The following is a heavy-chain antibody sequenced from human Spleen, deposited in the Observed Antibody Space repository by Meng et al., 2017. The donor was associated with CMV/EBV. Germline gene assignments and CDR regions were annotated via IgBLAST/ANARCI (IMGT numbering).Heavy chain of an antibody. J-gene: IGHJ4*02. CDR3: ARVGRYSADFDY. V-gene: IGHV4-39*07. D-gene: IGHD5-18*01. Sequence: SETLSLTCTVSGGSISNSSYYWGWFRQSPGKGLEWIGSIYYSGTTYYNPSLKSRVTISVDTSKNQFSLSLSSVTAADTAVYYCARVGRYSADFDYWGQGTLVTVSS. CDR2: IYYSGTT. CDR1: GGSISNSSYY.